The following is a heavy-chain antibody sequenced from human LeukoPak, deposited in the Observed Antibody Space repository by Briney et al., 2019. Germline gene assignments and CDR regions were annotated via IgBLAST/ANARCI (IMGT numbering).Heavy chain of an antibody. Sequence: GGSLRLSCAASGFTFSSYGMHWVRQAPGKGLEWVAVIWYDGSNKYYADSVKGRFTISRDNSKNTLYLQMNSLRAEDTAVYYCAKDRSGNYDSSGRYFGYWGQGTLVTVSS. CDR1: GFTFSSYG. J-gene: IGHJ4*02. V-gene: IGHV3-33*06. CDR3: AKDRSGNYDSSGRYFGY. CDR2: IWYDGSNK. D-gene: IGHD3-22*01.